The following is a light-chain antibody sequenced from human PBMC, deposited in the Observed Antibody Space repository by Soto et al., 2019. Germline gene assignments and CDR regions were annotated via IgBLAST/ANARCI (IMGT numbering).Light chain of an antibody. CDR2: EAS. CDR1: QVVSSSY. J-gene: IGKJ1*01. V-gene: IGKV3-20*01. CDR3: QQYGSLPET. Sequence: EIVLTQSPGTLSLSPGERATLSCRASQVVSSSYLAWYQQTPGQAPRLLISEASRRATGIPDRFSGSGSGTDFTLTISRLEPEDFAVYYCQQYGSLPETFGPGTRVEIK.